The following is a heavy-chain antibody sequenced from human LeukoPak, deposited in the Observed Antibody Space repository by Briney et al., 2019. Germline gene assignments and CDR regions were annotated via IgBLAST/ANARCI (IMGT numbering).Heavy chain of an antibody. J-gene: IGHJ6*02. CDR3: ARGGVGYTSRDGMDV. D-gene: IGHD6-19*01. V-gene: IGHV3-48*02. CDR1: GFPFSTFA. Sequence: QPGGSLKLSCAASGFPFSTFAMSWVRQAPKKGLEWVAFISSSSGTIYYADSVKGRFTISRDNDKNSLYLQMNSLRDEDTAVYYCARGGVGYTSRDGMDVWGQGTTVTVSS. CDR2: ISSSSGTI.